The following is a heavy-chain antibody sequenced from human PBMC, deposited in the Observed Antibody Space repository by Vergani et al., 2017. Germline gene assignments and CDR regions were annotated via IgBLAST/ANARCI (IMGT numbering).Heavy chain of an antibody. CDR2: ISYDGSNK. J-gene: IGHJ4*02. V-gene: IGHV3-30*03. D-gene: IGHD1-26*01. CDR3: ASQWELLNMGFDY. CDR1: GFTFSSYG. Sequence: VQLLESGGGVVQPGRSLRLSCAASGFTFSSYGMHWVRQAPGKGLEWVAVISYDGSNKYYADSVKGRFTISRDNSKNTLYLQMNSLRAEDTAVYYCASQWELLNMGFDYWGQGTLVTVSS.